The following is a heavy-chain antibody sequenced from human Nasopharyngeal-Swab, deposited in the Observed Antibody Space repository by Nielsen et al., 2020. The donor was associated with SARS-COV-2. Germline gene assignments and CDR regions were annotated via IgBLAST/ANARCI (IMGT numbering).Heavy chain of an antibody. V-gene: IGHV1-58*01. Sequence: SVKVSCKASGFTFTSSAVQWGRQARGQRLEWIGWFVVGSGNTNYAQKFQERVTITRGMSTSTAYMELSSLRSEDTAVYYCAAYSSGPYYYYYGMDVWGQGTTVTVSS. CDR2: FVVGSGNT. CDR1: GFTFTSSA. D-gene: IGHD4-11*01. J-gene: IGHJ6*02. CDR3: AAYSSGPYYYYYGMDV.